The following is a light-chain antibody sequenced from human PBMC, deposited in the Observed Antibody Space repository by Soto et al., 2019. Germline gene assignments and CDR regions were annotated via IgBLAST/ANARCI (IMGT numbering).Light chain of an antibody. Sequence: DSRLTKSPPTLSASVGNRVTITCRASQTITTWMAWYQQKPGKAPKLLVYDASTLQSGVATRFSGSGSGTEFTLIISGLQPEDSATYYCQQYTNTNNPWMFGQGTKVDIK. V-gene: IGKV1-5*01. CDR1: QTITTW. CDR3: QQYTNTNNPWM. CDR2: DAS. J-gene: IGKJ1*01.